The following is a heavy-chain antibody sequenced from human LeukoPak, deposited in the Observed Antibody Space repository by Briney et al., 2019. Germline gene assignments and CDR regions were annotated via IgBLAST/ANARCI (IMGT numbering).Heavy chain of an antibody. D-gene: IGHD2-15*01. CDR2: IRGSGGST. CDR3: AKGDCSGGSCYIIYYMDV. CDR1: GFTFSSYD. J-gene: IGHJ6*03. V-gene: IGHV3-23*01. Sequence: GGSLRLSCAASGFTFSSYDMSGVRRAPGGGREGVSAIRGSGGSTYYADSVKGRFTISRDNSKNTLYLQMNSLRAEDTAVYYCAKGDCSGGSCYIIYYMDVWGKGTTVTISS.